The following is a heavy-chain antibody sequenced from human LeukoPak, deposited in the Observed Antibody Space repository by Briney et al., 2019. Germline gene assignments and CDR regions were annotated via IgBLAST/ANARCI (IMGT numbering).Heavy chain of an antibody. CDR1: GLTFSCYG. CDR3: AKEDSSGSYDY. Sequence: GRSRRRSCAASGLTFSCYGMHWGRPAPGKGLGGVTVISYDGSNTYYSNSVKARFTISRANSKNTLYLQMNSLRAEDTAVYYCAKEDSSGSYDYWGQGTLVTVSS. V-gene: IGHV3-30*18. CDR2: ISYDGSNT. D-gene: IGHD6-19*01. J-gene: IGHJ4*02.